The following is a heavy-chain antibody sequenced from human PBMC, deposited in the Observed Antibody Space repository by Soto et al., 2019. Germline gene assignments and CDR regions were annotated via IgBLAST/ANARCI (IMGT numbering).Heavy chain of an antibody. CDR3: ARDHKLSYSSGPPGY. V-gene: IGHV1-3*01. D-gene: IGHD6-19*01. J-gene: IGHJ4*02. Sequence: AASVKVSCKASGYTFTSYAMHWVRQAPGQRLEWMGWINAGNGNTKYSQKFQGRVTITRDTSASTAYMELSSLRSEDTAVYYCARDHKLSYSSGPPGYWGQGTLVTVSS. CDR1: GYTFTSYA. CDR2: INAGNGNT.